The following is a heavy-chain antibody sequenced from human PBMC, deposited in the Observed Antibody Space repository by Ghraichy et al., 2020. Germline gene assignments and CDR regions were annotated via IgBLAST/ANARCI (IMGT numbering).Heavy chain of an antibody. J-gene: IGHJ3*01. CDR2: INKNGGDK. CDR1: GFTFSKYW. V-gene: IGHV3-7*01. CDR3: ARDFSPSYYFDSSSYYVDAFDL. Sequence: GESLNISCAASGFTFSKYWMTWVRQAPGKGLEWVANINKNGGDKSYVDSVKGRFTISRDNAKNSLLLQMNSLRAEDTAVYYCARDFSPSYYFDSSSYYVDAFDLGGQGTVVPVSS. D-gene: IGHD3-22*01.